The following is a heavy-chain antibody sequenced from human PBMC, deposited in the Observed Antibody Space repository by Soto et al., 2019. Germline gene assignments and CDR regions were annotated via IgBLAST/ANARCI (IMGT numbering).Heavy chain of an antibody. D-gene: IGHD3-9*01. CDR1: RYTFTGYY. Sequence: ASVKVSCKASRYTFTGYYIHWVRQAPGQGLEWMGWINPYSGGTDYAQKFQGWVTMTRDTSITTAYMELTRLRSDDTAVYYCARDMTGSYNKGAFDIWGQGTMVTVSS. V-gene: IGHV1-2*04. CDR3: ARDMTGSYNKGAFDI. CDR2: INPYSGGT. J-gene: IGHJ3*02.